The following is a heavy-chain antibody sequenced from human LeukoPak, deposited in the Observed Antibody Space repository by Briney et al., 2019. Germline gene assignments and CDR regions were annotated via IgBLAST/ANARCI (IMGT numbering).Heavy chain of an antibody. Sequence: GGSLRLSCAASGFTFSNAWMSWVRQAPGKGLERVGRIKSKTDGGTTDYAAPVKGRFTISRDDSKNTPYLQMNSLRAEDTAVYYCASGNFDFWSGPNDYWGQGTLVTVSS. J-gene: IGHJ4*02. CDR3: ASGNFDFWSGPNDY. V-gene: IGHV3-15*01. CDR1: GFTFSNAW. D-gene: IGHD3-3*01. CDR2: IKSKTDGGTT.